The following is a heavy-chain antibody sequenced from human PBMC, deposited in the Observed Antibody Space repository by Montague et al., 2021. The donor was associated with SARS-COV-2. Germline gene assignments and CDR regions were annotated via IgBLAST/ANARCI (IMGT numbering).Heavy chain of an antibody. CDR2: ISWDGGST. CDR1: GFTFDDYT. CDR3: AKDLILGSGTRFDY. Sequence: SLRLSCAASGFTFDDYTMHWVRQAPGKGLEWVSLISWDGGSTYYADSVKGRFTISRDNSKNSLYLQTNSLRTEDTALYYCAKDLILGSGTRFDYWGQGTLVTVSS. V-gene: IGHV3-43*01. J-gene: IGHJ4*02. D-gene: IGHD6-13*01.